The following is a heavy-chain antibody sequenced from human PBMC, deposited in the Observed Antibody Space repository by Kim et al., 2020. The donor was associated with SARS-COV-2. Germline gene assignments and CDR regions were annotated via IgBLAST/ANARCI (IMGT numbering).Heavy chain of an antibody. J-gene: IGHJ4*02. CDR3: ARVDYSGGYYSDY. Sequence: NPPLKSRVTISVDTSKNQFSLKLSSVTAADTAVYYCARVDYSGGYYSDYWGQGTLVTVSS. D-gene: IGHD1-26*01. V-gene: IGHV4-59*01.